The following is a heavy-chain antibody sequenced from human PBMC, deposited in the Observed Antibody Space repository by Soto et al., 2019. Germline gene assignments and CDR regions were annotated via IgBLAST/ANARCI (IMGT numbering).Heavy chain of an antibody. Sequence: QVLLVQSGAEVKKPGASVKVSCKASGYTFTGYYMHWVRQAPGQGLEWMGWINPNSGGTNYAQKFQGRVTMTRDTSISTAFMELSRLRSDDTAVYYCARDKAPSTSFYYYGMDVWCQGTTVTVSS. CDR3: ARDKAPSTSFYYYGMDV. CDR1: GYTFTGYY. D-gene: IGHD6-6*01. V-gene: IGHV1-2*02. CDR2: INPNSGGT. J-gene: IGHJ6*02.